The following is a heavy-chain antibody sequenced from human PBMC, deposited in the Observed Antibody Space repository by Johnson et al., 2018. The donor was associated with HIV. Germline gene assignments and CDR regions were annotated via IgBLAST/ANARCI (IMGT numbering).Heavy chain of an antibody. Sequence: VQLVESGGGVVQPGRSLRLSCAASGFTFSSYAMHWVRQAPGKGLEWVAVILYDGINKYYADSVKGRFTISRDNSKNTQYLQMNSLRADDTALYYCARVATADDDAFDIWGLGTMVTVSS. CDR1: GFTFSSYA. J-gene: IGHJ3*02. D-gene: IGHD5-18*01. V-gene: IGHV3-30*04. CDR3: ARVATADDDAFDI. CDR2: ILYDGINK.